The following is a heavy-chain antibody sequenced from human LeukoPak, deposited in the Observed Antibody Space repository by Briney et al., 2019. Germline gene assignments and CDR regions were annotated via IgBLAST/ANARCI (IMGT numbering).Heavy chain of an antibody. D-gene: IGHD3-22*01. CDR1: GYSFTSYW. V-gene: IGHV5-51*01. J-gene: IGHJ5*02. Sequence: GESLKISCKGSGYSFTSYWIGWVRQMPGKGLEWMGIIYPGDSDTRYSPSFQGQVTISADKSISTAYLQWSSLKASDTAMYYCARRRPGSSGYYYRNWFDPWGQGTLVTVSS. CDR2: IYPGDSDT. CDR3: ARRRPGSSGYYYRNWFDP.